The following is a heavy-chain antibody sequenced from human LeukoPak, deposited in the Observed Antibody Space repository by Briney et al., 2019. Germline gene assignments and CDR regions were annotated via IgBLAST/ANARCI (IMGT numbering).Heavy chain of an antibody. V-gene: IGHV4-34*01. J-gene: IGHJ6*03. Sequence: KPSETLSLTCTVSGGSISSYYWSWIRQPPGKGLEWIGEINHSGSTNYNPSLKSRVTISVDTSKNQFSLKLSSVTAADTAVYYCARGSGGYYYYMDVWGKGTTVTVSS. D-gene: IGHD4-23*01. CDR2: INHSGST. CDR3: ARGSGGYYYYMDV. CDR1: GGSISSYY.